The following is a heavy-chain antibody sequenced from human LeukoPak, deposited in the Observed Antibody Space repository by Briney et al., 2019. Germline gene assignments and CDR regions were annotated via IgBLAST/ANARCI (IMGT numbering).Heavy chain of an antibody. D-gene: IGHD1-26*01. J-gene: IGHJ4*02. CDR1: GGTFSSYA. V-gene: IGHV1-69*13. CDR2: IIPIFGTA. Sequence: ASVKVSCKASGGTFSSYAISWVRQAPGQGLEWMGGIIPIFGTANYAQKFQGRVTITADESTSTAYMELSSLRSEDTAVYYCASRLKGLMGAPDYWGQGTLVTVSS. CDR3: ASRLKGLMGAPDY.